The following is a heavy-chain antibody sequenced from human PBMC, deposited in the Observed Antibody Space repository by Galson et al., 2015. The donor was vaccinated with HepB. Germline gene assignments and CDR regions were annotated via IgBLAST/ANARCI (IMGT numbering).Heavy chain of an antibody. Sequence: SVKVSCKASGYTFTSYGISWVRQAPGQGLEWMGWISAYNGNTNYAQKLQGRVTMTTDTSTSTAHMELRSLRSDDTAVYYCARDLKSSSFDYWGQGTLVTVSS. CDR2: ISAYNGNT. CDR3: ARDLKSSSFDY. CDR1: GYTFTSYG. V-gene: IGHV1-18*01. D-gene: IGHD2-2*01. J-gene: IGHJ4*02.